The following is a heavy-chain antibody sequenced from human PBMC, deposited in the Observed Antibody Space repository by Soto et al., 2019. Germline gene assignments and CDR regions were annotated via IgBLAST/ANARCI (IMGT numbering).Heavy chain of an antibody. J-gene: IGHJ4*02. Sequence: VASVKVSCKASGYTFTNYYMHWVRQAPEQGLEWMGIIYPSGGSTRNAQKFQGRVTMTRDTSTSTVYMELSSLRSEDTAVYYCARDFSGPMDYWGRGTLVTVSS. CDR3: ARDFSGPMDY. CDR1: GYTFTNYY. D-gene: IGHD3-10*01. V-gene: IGHV1-46*01. CDR2: IYPSGGST.